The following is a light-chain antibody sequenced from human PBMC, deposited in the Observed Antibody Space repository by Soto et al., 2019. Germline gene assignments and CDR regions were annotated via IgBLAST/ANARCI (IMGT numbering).Light chain of an antibody. CDR1: SSDVGSYNL. J-gene: IGLJ3*02. Sequence: QSFLTQPASVSGSPGQSITISCTGTSSDVGSYNLVSWYQQHPGKAPKLMIYEVSKRPSGVSNRFSGSKSGNTASLTISGLQAEDEADYYCCSYAGSSTPWVFGGGTKLTVL. V-gene: IGLV2-23*02. CDR2: EVS. CDR3: CSYAGSSTPWV.